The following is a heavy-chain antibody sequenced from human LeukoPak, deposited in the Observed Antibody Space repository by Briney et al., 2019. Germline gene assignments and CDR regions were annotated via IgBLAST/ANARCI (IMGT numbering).Heavy chain of an antibody. Sequence: PGGSQRLSCAASGFTFDDYAMHWVRQVSGKGLEWVSGISWNSGDIGYADSVRGRFTISRDNAKNSLYLQMNSLRAEDTALYYCAKDSQSNYYDTSGYFSNAFDIWGQGTMVTVSS. CDR3: AKDSQSNYYDTSGYFSNAFDI. CDR1: GFTFDDYA. D-gene: IGHD3-22*01. V-gene: IGHV3-9*01. J-gene: IGHJ3*02. CDR2: ISWNSGDI.